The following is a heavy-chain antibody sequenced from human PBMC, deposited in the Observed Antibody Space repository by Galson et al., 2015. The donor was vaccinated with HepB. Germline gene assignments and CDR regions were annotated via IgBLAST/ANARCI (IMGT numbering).Heavy chain of an antibody. Sequence: ETLSLTCTVSGGSISSSSYYWGWIRQPPGKGLEWIGSIYYSGSTYYNPSLKSRVTISVDTSKNQFSLKLSSVTAADTAVYYCASFHGYSYGYGYFDYWGQGTLVTVSS. CDR2: IYYSGST. D-gene: IGHD5-18*01. CDR3: ASFHGYSYGYGYFDY. CDR1: GGSISSSSYY. V-gene: IGHV4-39*01. J-gene: IGHJ4*02.